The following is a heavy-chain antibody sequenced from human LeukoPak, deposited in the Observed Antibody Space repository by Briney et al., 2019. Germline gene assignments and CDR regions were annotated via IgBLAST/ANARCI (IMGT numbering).Heavy chain of an antibody. Sequence: PSETLSLTCTVSGGSFSIYYWSWIRQPAGKGLGWIGRIYTSGSTNYNPSLKSRVTMSVDTSKNQFSLNLNSVTAADTAVYYCARGPTTVTRAFDYWGQGTLVTVSS. J-gene: IGHJ4*02. CDR2: IYTSGST. CDR3: ARGPTTVTRAFDY. D-gene: IGHD4-17*01. V-gene: IGHV4-4*07. CDR1: GGSFSIYY.